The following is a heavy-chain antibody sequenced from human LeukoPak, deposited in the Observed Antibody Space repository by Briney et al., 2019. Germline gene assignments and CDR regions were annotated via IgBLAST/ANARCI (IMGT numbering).Heavy chain of an antibody. CDR1: GYTFTGYY. Sequence: GASVKVSFKASGYTFTGYYMHWVRQAPGQGLEWMGWINPNSGGTNYAQKFQGRVTMTRDTSISTAYMELSRLRSDDTAVYYCARGAPLHYYDSSGLYNFDYWGQGTLVTVSS. CDR3: ARGAPLHYYDSSGLYNFDY. J-gene: IGHJ4*02. CDR2: INPNSGGT. V-gene: IGHV1-2*02. D-gene: IGHD3-22*01.